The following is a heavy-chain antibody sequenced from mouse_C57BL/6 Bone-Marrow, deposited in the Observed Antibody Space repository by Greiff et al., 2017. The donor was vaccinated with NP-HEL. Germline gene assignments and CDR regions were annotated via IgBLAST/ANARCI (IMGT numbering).Heavy chain of an antibody. CDR1: GYTFTSYW. D-gene: IGHD4-1*01. CDR2: IHPNSGST. J-gene: IGHJ3*01. CDR3: ARRETGSWFAY. Sequence: VQLQQPGAELVKPGASVKLSCKASGYTFTSYWMHWVKQRPGQGLEWIGMIHPNSGSTNYNEKFKSKATLTVDKSSSTAYMQLSSLPSEDSAVYYCARRETGSWFAYWGQGTLVTVSA. V-gene: IGHV1-64*01.